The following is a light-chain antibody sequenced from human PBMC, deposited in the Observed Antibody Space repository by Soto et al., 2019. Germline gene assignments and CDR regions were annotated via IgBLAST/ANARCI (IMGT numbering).Light chain of an antibody. Sequence: EIVMTQSPVTLSVSPGERAILSCRASQSVSSNLAWYQQNPGQAPRLLIYGASTRATGIPARFSGSGSGTEFTLTISSLQSEDFAVYYCQQYNNWPPCTFGQGTKLEIK. CDR1: QSVSSN. CDR3: QQYNNWPPCT. V-gene: IGKV3-15*01. J-gene: IGKJ2*02. CDR2: GAS.